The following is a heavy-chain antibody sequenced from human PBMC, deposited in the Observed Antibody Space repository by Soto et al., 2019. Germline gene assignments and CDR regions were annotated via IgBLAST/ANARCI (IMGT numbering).Heavy chain of an antibody. CDR2: IYYTGRT. J-gene: IGHJ4*02. Sequence: QVQLQESGPGLVKASQTLSLTCTVSGGSVGSGGHHWSWIRQHPGNGLEWIGYIYYTGRTDYNPSLKSLVTISVYTSKNQFSLKLTSVTAADTAVYYCARDSYYTRPARFDYWGQGTLVTVSS. CDR3: ARDSYYTRPARFDY. V-gene: IGHV4-31*01. CDR1: GGSVGSGGHH. D-gene: IGHD3-3*01.